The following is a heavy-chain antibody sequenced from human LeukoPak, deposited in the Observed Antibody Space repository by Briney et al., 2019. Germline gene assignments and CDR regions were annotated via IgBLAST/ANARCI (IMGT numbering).Heavy chain of an antibody. CDR2: ISYDGSNK. Sequence: PGGSLRLSCVASGFSFSRYAMSWVRQAPGKGLEWVAVISYDGSNKYYADSVKGRFTISRDNAKNSLYLQMNSLRAEDTAVYYCARVGCGGDCYSLPFYYYYYGMDVWGQGTTVTVSS. D-gene: IGHD2-21*02. J-gene: IGHJ6*02. CDR1: GFSFSRYA. V-gene: IGHV3-30-3*01. CDR3: ARVGCGGDCYSLPFYYYYYGMDV.